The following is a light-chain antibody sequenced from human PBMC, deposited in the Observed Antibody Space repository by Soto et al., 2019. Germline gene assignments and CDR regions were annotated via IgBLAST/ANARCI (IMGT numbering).Light chain of an antibody. CDR3: QQYYNWPRT. CDR2: GAS. J-gene: IGKJ2*01. Sequence: EVVMTQSPVTLSVSPGERATLSCRASQSVSSNLAWYQQKPGQAPWLLIYGASTRATGVPARFSGSGSGTEFTLTISSLQSEDFAVYYCQQYYNWPRTFGQGTKLEIK. CDR1: QSVSSN. V-gene: IGKV3-15*01.